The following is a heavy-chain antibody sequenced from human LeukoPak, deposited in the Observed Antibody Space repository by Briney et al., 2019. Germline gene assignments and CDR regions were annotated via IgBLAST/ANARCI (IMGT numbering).Heavy chain of an antibody. J-gene: IGHJ4*02. CDR2: ITHSGSN. D-gene: IGHD3-16*02. CDR1: GGSFSGYS. V-gene: IGHV4-34*01. Sequence: PSQTLSLTCAVYGGSFSGYSWSWIRQPPGKGLEWIGEITHSGSNNYNPSLESRVTISVNKSQNQFSLKLSTVTAADTAVYYCARGRAPSMYVWESYRPASNYFDYGGQGPLVTVSS. CDR3: ARGRAPSMYVWESYRPASNYFDY.